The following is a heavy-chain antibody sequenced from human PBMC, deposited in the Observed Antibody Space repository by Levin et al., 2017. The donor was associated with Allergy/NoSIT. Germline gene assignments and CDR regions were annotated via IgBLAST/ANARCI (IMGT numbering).Heavy chain of an antibody. CDR1: GFTFSSYW. J-gene: IGHJ4*02. CDR2: INSDGSST. CDR3: ARSDILTGYYSIPTDY. V-gene: IGHV3-74*01. D-gene: IGHD3-9*01. Sequence: GGSLRLSCAASGFTFSSYWMHWVRQAPGKGLVWVSRINSDGSSTSYADSVKGRFTISRDNAKNTLYLQMNSLRAEDTAVYYCARSDILTGYYSIPTDYWGQGTLVTVSS.